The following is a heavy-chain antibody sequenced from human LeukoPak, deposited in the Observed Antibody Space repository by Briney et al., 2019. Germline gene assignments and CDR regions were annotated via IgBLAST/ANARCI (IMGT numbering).Heavy chain of an antibody. J-gene: IGHJ4*02. D-gene: IGHD2-8*02. CDR2: ISDRSDTT. Sequence: GGSLRLSCAASGFTLSSCAMSCVPEAPGKGLEWGSGISDRSDTTDYADSVKRRFTISRDNSKNTLYLQMNSLRAEATALYYCAKYTGQSGGLIDYWGQGTLVTASS. CDR3: AKYTGQSGGLIDY. CDR1: GFTLSSCA. V-gene: IGHV3-23*01.